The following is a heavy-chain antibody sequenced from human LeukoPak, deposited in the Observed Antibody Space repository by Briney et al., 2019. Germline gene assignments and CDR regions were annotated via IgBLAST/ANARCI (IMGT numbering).Heavy chain of an antibody. CDR1: GFTFSNSA. J-gene: IGHJ6*03. Sequence: GGSLRLPCEASGFTFSNSAMSWVRQAPGKGLEWVSGISASGHYTYNADSAKGRFTISRDNSKNTLYLQMNSLRAEDTALYYCAKDGSWGDYYFYFYIDVWGKGTTVTVSS. V-gene: IGHV3-23*01. CDR2: ISASGHYT. CDR3: AKDGSWGDYYFYFYIDV. D-gene: IGHD3-16*01.